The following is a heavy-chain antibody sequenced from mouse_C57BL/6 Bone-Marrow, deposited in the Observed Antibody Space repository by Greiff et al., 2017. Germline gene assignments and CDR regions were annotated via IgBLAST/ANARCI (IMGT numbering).Heavy chain of an antibody. V-gene: IGHV1-50*01. CDR2: IDPSDSYT. Sequence: QVQLQQPGAVLVKPGASVKLSCKASGYTFTSYWMQWVKQRPGQGLEWIGEIDPSDSYTNYNQKFKGKATLTVDTSSSTAYMQLSSLTSEDSAVYYCARDYSPYYYAMDYWGQGTSVTVSS. CDR3: ARDYSPYYYAMDY. D-gene: IGHD2-12*01. J-gene: IGHJ4*01. CDR1: GYTFTSYW.